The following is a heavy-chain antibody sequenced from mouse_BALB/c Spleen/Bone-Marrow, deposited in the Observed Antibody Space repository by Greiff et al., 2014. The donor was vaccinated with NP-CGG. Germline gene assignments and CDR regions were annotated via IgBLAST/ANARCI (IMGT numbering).Heavy chain of an antibody. CDR1: GFTFSSFG. Sequence: EVKLMESGGGLVQPGGSRKLSCAASGFTFSSFGMHWVRQAPEKGLEWVAYISSGSSTIYYADTMKGRLTISRDNPKNTLFLQMTSLRSEDTAMYYCTRSGTLGAMDYWGQGTSVTVSS. CDR3: TRSGTLGAMDY. D-gene: IGHD3-3*01. CDR2: ISSGSSTI. V-gene: IGHV5-17*02. J-gene: IGHJ4*01.